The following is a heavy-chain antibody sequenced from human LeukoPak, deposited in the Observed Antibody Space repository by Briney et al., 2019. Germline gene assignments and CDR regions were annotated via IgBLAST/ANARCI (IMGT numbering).Heavy chain of an antibody. D-gene: IGHD3-22*01. CDR3: ASQMYYYDSSGYYDPQGDYYYGMDV. CDR1: GYSFTSYW. CDR2: TDPSDSYT. Sequence: GESLKISCKGSGYSFTSYWISWVRQMPGKGLEWMGRTDPSDSYTNYSPSFQGHVTISADKSISTAYLQWSSLKASDTAMYYCASQMYYYDSSGYYDPQGDYYYGMDVWGQGTTVTVSS. J-gene: IGHJ6*02. V-gene: IGHV5-10-1*01.